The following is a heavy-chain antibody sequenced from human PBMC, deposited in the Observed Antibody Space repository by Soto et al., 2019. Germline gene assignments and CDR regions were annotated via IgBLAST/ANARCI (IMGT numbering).Heavy chain of an antibody. CDR3: ARVVSSSRWYFDY. Sequence: GGSLRLSCAASGFTFSSYAMHWVRQAPGKGLEWVAVISYDGSNKYYADSVKGRFTISRDNSKNTLYLQMNSLRAEDTAVYYCARVVSSSRWYFDYWGQGTLVTVSS. CDR2: ISYDGSNK. V-gene: IGHV3-30-3*01. J-gene: IGHJ4*02. D-gene: IGHD6-6*01. CDR1: GFTFSSYA.